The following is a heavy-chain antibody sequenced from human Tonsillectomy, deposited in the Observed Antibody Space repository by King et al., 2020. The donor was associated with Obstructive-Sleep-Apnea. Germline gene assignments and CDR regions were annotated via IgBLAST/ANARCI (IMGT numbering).Heavy chain of an antibody. D-gene: IGHD1-26*01. CDR2: IYYSGST. V-gene: IGHV4-39*07. CDR3: ARVSGATSYYYCCGMDV. CDR1: GGSISSSSYY. J-gene: IGHJ6*02. Sequence: LQLQESGPGLVKPSETLSLTCTVSGGSISSSSYYWGWIRQPPGKGLEWIGSIYYSGSTYDNPSLKSRVTISVDTSKNQLYLKLSSVTAADTAVYYCARVSGATSYYYCCGMDVWGQGTTVTVSS.